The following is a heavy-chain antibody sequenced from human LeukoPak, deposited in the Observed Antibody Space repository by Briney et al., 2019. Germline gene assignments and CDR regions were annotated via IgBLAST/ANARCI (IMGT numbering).Heavy chain of an antibody. Sequence: ASVKVSCKASGYTFTGYYMLWVRQAPGQGLEWMGWINPNSGGTNYAQKFQGRVTMTRDTSISTAYMELSRLRSDDTAVYYCARDGNGRKGWFDPWGQGTLVTVSS. CDR3: ARDGNGRKGWFDP. D-gene: IGHD1-26*01. CDR1: GYTFTGYY. CDR2: INPNSGGT. J-gene: IGHJ5*02. V-gene: IGHV1-2*02.